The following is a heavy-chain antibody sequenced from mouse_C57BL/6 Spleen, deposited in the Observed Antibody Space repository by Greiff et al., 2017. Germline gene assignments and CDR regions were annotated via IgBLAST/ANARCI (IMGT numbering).Heavy chain of an antibody. CDR1: GYTFTSYG. D-gene: IGHD1-1*01. CDR2: IYPRSGNT. J-gene: IGHJ2*01. Sequence: VQLQESGAELARPGASVKLSCKASGYTFTSYGISWVKQRTGQGLEWIGEIYPRSGNTYYNEKFKGKATLTADKSSSTAYMELRSLTSEDSAVYFCAELYYGSSPFDYWGQGTTLTVSS. V-gene: IGHV1-81*01. CDR3: AELYYGSSPFDY.